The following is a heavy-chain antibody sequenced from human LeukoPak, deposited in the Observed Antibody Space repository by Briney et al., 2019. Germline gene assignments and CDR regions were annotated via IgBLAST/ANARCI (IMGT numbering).Heavy chain of an antibody. V-gene: IGHV3-23*01. CDR3: AKDQPNYDILTGYYPYYFDY. CDR2: ISGSGGST. J-gene: IGHJ4*02. Sequence: GGSLRLSCAASGFTFSSYAMSWVRQAPGKGLEWGSAISGSGGSTYYADSVKGRFTISRDNSKNTLYLQMNSLRAEDTAVYYCAKDQPNYDILTGYYPYYFDYWGQGTLVTVSS. D-gene: IGHD3-9*01. CDR1: GFTFSSYA.